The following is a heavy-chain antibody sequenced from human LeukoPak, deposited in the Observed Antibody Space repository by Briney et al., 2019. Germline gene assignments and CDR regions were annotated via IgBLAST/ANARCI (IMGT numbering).Heavy chain of an antibody. D-gene: IGHD3-3*02. CDR3: AKAAFSRTSYFDY. CDR1: GFTFSTYT. V-gene: IGHV3-23*01. J-gene: IGHJ4*02. CDR2: ISGSGGNT. Sequence: SGGSLRLSCAASGFTFSTYTMSWVRQAPGKGLEWVSAISGSGGNTYYADSVKGRFTISRDNSNNTLYLQMDSLRADDTAVYYCAKAAFSRTSYFDYWGQGTLVTASS.